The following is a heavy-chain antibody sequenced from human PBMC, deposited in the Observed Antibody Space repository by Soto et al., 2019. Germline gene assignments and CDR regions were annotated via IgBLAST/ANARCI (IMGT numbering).Heavy chain of an antibody. CDR3: ARVAYDFWSGLALGYMDV. CDR1: GYTFTSYD. V-gene: IGHV1-18*01. J-gene: IGHJ6*03. CDR2: ISAYNGNT. Sequence: ASVKVSCKASGYTFTSYDINWVRQATGQGLEWMGWISAYNGNTNYAQKLQGRVTMTTDTSTSTAYMELRSLRSDDTAVYYCARVAYDFWSGLALGYMDVWGKGTTVTVSS. D-gene: IGHD3-3*01.